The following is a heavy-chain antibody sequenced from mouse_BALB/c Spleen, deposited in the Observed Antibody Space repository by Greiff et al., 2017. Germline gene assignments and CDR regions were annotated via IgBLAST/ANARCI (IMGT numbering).Heavy chain of an antibody. J-gene: IGHJ2*01. Sequence: VQLQQPGAELVRPGASVKLSCKASGYTFTSYWINWVKQRPGQGLEWIGNIYPSDSYTNYNQKFKDKATLTVDKSSSTAYMQLSSPTSEDSAVYYCTREGNYRYEILDYWGQGTTLTVSS. CDR2: IYPSDSYT. V-gene: IGHV1-69*02. CDR3: TREGNYRYEILDY. CDR1: GYTFTSYW. D-gene: IGHD2-14*01.